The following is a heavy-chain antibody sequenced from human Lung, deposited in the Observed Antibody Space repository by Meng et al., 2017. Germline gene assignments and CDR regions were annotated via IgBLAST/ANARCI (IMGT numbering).Heavy chain of an antibody. CDR3: ARGPTTMAHDFDY. D-gene: IGHD4-11*01. V-gene: IGHV4-34*01. Sequence: QVQLQQCGPGLLKPSETLSLACVVSGGSFSDYYWSWIRQPPGKGLEWIGEINHSGSTNYNPSLESRATISVDTSQNNLSLKLSSVTAADSAVYYCARGPTTMAHDFDYWGQGTLVTVSS. J-gene: IGHJ4*02. CDR2: INHSGST. CDR1: GGSFSDYY.